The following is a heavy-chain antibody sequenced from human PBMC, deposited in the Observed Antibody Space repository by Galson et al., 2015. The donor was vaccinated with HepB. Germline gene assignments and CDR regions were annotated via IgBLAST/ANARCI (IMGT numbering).Heavy chain of an antibody. J-gene: IGHJ6*02. CDR3: ARSYCSSASCYIPYGMDV. D-gene: IGHD2-2*02. CDR1: GFTFSSYQ. Sequence: SLRLSCAASGFTFSSYQMNWVRQAPGKGLEWVSYISSSGSTIHYADSVKGRFTISRDNAKNSLFLQINSLRAEDTAVFYCARSYCSSASCYIPYGMDVWGQGTTVTVSS. CDR2: ISSSGSTI. V-gene: IGHV3-48*03.